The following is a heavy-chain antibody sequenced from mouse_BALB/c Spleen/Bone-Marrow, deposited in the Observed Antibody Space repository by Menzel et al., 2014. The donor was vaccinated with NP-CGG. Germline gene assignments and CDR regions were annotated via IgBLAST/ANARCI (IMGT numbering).Heavy chain of an antibody. D-gene: IGHD2-10*01. V-gene: IGHV14-3*02. CDR3: ARAYYGNYPYVMDY. J-gene: IGHJ4*01. CDR2: IDHANGFA. Sequence: VQLKESGAELVKPGASVKLSCTASGFNIKDTYIHWVNQRPEQGLEWIGRIDHANGFAKYDPKFQGKATITADTSSNTAYLHLSSLTSEDTAVYYCARAYYGNYPYVMDYWGQGTSVTVSS. CDR1: GFNIKDTY.